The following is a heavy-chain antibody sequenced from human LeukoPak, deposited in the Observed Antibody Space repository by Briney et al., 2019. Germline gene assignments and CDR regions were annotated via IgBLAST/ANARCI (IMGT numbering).Heavy chain of an antibody. D-gene: IGHD1/OR15-1a*01. Sequence: GGSLRLSCAASGFTFSNYAMSWVRQAPGKGLEWVSGISGSGTTYYADSEKGRFTISRDNSKNTLHLQVSSLRADDTAVYYCARAGNIRFDYWGQGTLVTVSS. V-gene: IGHV3-23*01. J-gene: IGHJ4*02. CDR2: ISGSGTT. CDR1: GFTFSNYA. CDR3: ARAGNIRFDY.